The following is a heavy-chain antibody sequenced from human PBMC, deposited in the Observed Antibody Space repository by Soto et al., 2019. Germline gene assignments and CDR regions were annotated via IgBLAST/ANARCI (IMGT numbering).Heavy chain of an antibody. CDR1: GFTFSSYG. J-gene: IGHJ4*02. CDR2: ISYDGSNK. V-gene: IGHV3-30*18. Sequence: QVQLVESGGGVVQPGRSLRLSCAASGFTFSSYGMHWVRQAPGTGLEWVAVISYDGSNKYYADSVKGRFTISRDNSKNTLYLQMNSLRAEDTAVYYCANLYSYGSIDYWGQGTLVTVSS. D-gene: IGHD5-18*01. CDR3: ANLYSYGSIDY.